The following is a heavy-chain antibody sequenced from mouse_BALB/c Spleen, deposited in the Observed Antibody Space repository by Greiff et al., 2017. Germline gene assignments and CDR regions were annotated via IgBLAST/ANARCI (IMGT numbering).Heavy chain of an antibody. V-gene: IGHV3-2*02. CDR1: GYSITSDYA. CDR3: ARDSGTPNYYAMDY. J-gene: IGHJ4*01. CDR2: ISYSGST. D-gene: IGHD4-1*01. Sequence: VQLKESGPGLVKPSQSLSLTCTVTGYSITSDYAWTWIRQFPGNKLEWMGYISYSGSTSYNPSLKSRISITRDTSKNQFFLQLNSVTTEDTATYYCARDSGTPNYYAMDYWGQGTSVTVSS.